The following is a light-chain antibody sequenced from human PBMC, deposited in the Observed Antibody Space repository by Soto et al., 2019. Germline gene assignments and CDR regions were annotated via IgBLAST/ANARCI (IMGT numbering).Light chain of an antibody. J-gene: IGKJ5*01. V-gene: IGKV1-9*01. CDR1: QGISSY. CDR2: AAS. Sequence: DIQLTQSPSFLSASVGDRVTTTCRASQGISSYLSWYQQKPGKAPNLLIYAASTLQSGVPSRFSGSGSGTEFTLTISSLQPEDFATYYCQQLNSYPITFGQGTRLEMK. CDR3: QQLNSYPIT.